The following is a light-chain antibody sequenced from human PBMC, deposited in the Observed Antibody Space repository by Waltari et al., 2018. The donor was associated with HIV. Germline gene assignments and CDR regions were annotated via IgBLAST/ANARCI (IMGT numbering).Light chain of an antibody. Sequence: SYVLTQPPSVSVPPGQTARITCGGSSIASRNVQWYQQKPGQAPVLVVYNDKARPSGIPERFAGSNSWNTATLTISTVEAGDEADYYGQVWDRDSDVVFGGGTKLTVL. J-gene: IGLJ2*01. CDR3: QVWDRDSDVV. CDR1: SIASRN. CDR2: NDK. V-gene: IGLV3-21*02.